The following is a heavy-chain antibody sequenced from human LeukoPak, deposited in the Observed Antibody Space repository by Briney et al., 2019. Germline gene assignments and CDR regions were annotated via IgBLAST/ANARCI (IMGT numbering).Heavy chain of an antibody. CDR2: IRSGTPTI. CDR1: GFPLSTYS. V-gene: IGHV3-48*04. D-gene: IGHD5-18*01. J-gene: IGHJ6*03. Sequence: GGSLRLSCAASGFPLSTYSMSWVRQAPGKGLEWVSYIRSGTPTIYFADSVKGRFTISRDNAKNSLDLQMNSLRAEDTAVYYCARDSAAMAHYYYYYMDVWGKGTTVTVSS. CDR3: ARDSAAMAHYYYYYMDV.